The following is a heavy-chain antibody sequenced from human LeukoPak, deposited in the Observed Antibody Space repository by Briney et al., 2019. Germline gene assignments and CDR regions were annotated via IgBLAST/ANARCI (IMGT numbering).Heavy chain of an antibody. V-gene: IGHV4-59*01. CDR3: ARSERYSSGWYFYFDY. D-gene: IGHD6-19*01. CDR2: IYYSGST. CDR1: GGSISTYY. J-gene: IGHJ4*02. Sequence: SETLSLTCTVSGGSISTYYWSWIRQPPGKGLEWIGYIYYSGSTNYNPSLKSRVTIPIDTSKNQFSLNLSSVTAADTAVYYCARSERYSSGWYFYFDYWGQGTLVTVSS.